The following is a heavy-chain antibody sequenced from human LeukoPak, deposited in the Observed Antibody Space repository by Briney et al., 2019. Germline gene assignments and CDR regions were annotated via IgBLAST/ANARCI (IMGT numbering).Heavy chain of an antibody. V-gene: IGHV3-21*01. J-gene: IGHJ4*02. CDR2: ISSSSSYI. D-gene: IGHD3-22*01. Sequence: GGSLRLSCAASGFTFSSYSMNWVRQAPGKGLEWVSSISSSSSYIYYADSVKGRFTIPRDNAKNSLYLQMNSLGAEDTAVYYCARVLQYDSSGRQDYWGQGTLVTVSS. CDR1: GFTFSSYS. CDR3: ARVLQYDSSGRQDY.